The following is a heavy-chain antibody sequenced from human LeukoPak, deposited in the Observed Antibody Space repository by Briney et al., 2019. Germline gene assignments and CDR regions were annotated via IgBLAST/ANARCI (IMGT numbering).Heavy chain of an antibody. CDR3: ARLKYGNNYFDY. J-gene: IGHJ4*02. CDR1: GFSLSTSGIR. V-gene: IGHV2-70*04. CDR2: IDWDDDK. Sequence: SGPAMVKPTQTLTLTCTFSGFSLSTSGIRVSWIRQPPGKALEWLARIDWDDDKFYNSTLETRLTISKDTSKIQVVLTMTNMDPVDTATYYCARLKYGNNYFDYWGQGILVTVSS. D-gene: IGHD2/OR15-2a*01.